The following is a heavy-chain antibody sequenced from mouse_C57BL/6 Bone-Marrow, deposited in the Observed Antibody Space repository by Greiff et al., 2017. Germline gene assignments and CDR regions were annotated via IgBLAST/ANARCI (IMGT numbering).Heavy chain of an antibody. CDR3: ARRYDYGRYFDV. Sequence: VQLQQPGAELVRPGTSVKLSCKASGYTFTSYWMHWVKQRPGQGLEWIGVIDPSDSYTNYNQKFKGKATLTVDTSSSTAYMQLSSLTSEDSAVYYCARRYDYGRYFDVWGTGTTVTVSS. D-gene: IGHD2-4*01. CDR2: IDPSDSYT. CDR1: GYTFTSYW. J-gene: IGHJ1*03. V-gene: IGHV1-59*01.